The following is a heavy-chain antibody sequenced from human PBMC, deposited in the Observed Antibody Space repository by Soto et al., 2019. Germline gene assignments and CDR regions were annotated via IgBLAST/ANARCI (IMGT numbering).Heavy chain of an antibody. J-gene: IGHJ4*02. CDR3: ARQDSSGWYGQLEYYFDY. D-gene: IGHD6-19*01. V-gene: IGHV5-10-1*01. Sequence: GESLKISCKGSGYSFTSYWISWVRQMPGKGLEWMGRIDPSDSYTNYSPSSQGHVTISADKSISTAYLQWSSLKASDTAMYYCARQDSSGWYGQLEYYFDYWGQGTLVTVSS. CDR1: GYSFTSYW. CDR2: IDPSDSYT.